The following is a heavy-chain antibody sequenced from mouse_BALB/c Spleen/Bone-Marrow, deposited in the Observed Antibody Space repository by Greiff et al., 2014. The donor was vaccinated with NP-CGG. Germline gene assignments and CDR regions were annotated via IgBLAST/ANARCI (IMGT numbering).Heavy chain of an antibody. CDR2: IAPANGNT. CDR1: GFNIKDAY. Sequence: EVQLQQSGAELVKPGASVKLSCTASGFNIKDAYMHWMRQRPEQGLEWIGRIAPANGNTEYDPKFQGKATITADTSSNTAYLQLSSLTYEDTAGYYCVRSPGQVNVWGQGTLVTVSA. D-gene: IGHD3-3*01. J-gene: IGHJ3*01. V-gene: IGHV14-3*02. CDR3: VRSPGQVNV.